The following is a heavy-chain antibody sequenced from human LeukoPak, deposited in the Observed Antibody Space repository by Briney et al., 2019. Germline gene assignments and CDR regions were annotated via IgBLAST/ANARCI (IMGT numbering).Heavy chain of an antibody. D-gene: IGHD3-22*01. CDR1: GGTFSSYA. CDR2: IIPILGIA. Sequence: EASVKVSCKASGGTFSSYAISWVRQAPGQGLEWMGRIIPILGIANYAQKFQGRVTITADKSTSTAYMELSSLRSEDTAVYYCASFPYYYDSSASFFWGQGTLVTVSS. J-gene: IGHJ4*02. CDR3: ASFPYYYDSSASFF. V-gene: IGHV1-69*04.